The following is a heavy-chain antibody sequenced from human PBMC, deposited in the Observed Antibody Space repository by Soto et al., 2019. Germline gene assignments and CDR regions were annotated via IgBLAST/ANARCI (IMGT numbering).Heavy chain of an antibody. CDR1: SGSISSSNW. Sequence: QVQLQESGPGLVKPSGTLSLTCAVSSGSISSSNWWSWVRQPPGKGLEWIGEIYHSGSTNYNPSLKSRVTISVDKSKNQCSLKLSSVTAADTAVYYCARLSYCSSTSCYPTDYWGQGTLVTVSS. CDR3: ARLSYCSSTSCYPTDY. CDR2: IYHSGST. V-gene: IGHV4-4*02. J-gene: IGHJ4*02. D-gene: IGHD2-2*01.